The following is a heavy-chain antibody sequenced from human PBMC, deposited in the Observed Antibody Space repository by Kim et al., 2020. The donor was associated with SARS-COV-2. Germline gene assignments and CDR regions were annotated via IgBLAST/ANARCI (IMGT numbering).Heavy chain of an antibody. D-gene: IGHD3-22*01. J-gene: IGHJ6*02. CDR1: GGSFSGYY. CDR2: INHSGST. V-gene: IGHV4-34*01. Sequence: SETLSLTCAVYGGSFSGYYWSWIRQPPGKGLEWIGEINHSGSTNYNPSLKSRVTISVDTSKNQFSLKLSSVTAADTAVYYCARGRGHSSGYYRPYYYYYGMDVWGQGTTVTVSS. CDR3: ARGRGHSSGYYRPYYYYYGMDV.